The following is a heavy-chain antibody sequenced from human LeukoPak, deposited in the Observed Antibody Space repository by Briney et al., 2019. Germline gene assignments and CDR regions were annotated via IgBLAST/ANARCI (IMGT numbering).Heavy chain of an antibody. CDR1: GGTFSSYA. Sequence: ASVNVSCKASGGTFSSYAISWVRQAPGQGLEWMGGIIPIFGTANYAQKFQGRATITADESTSTAYMELSSLRSEDTAVYYCARGVGSGKYYYYYYGMDVWGQGTTVTVSS. V-gene: IGHV1-69*01. D-gene: IGHD3-10*01. CDR2: IIPIFGTA. J-gene: IGHJ6*02. CDR3: ARGVGSGKYYYYYYGMDV.